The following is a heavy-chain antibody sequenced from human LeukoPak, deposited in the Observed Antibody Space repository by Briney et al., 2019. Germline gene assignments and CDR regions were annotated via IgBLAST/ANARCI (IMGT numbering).Heavy chain of an antibody. D-gene: IGHD3-10*01. Sequence: GGSLRLSCAASGFTFRSYSMHWVRQAPGKGLEWVTFIRYDGTNEYYADSVRGRFTISRDNSKNTLYLQMNSLRPEDTAVYYCARDKFGELFGWGQGTLVTVSS. CDR1: GFTFRSYS. V-gene: IGHV3-30*02. CDR3: ARDKFGELFG. CDR2: IRYDGTNE. J-gene: IGHJ4*02.